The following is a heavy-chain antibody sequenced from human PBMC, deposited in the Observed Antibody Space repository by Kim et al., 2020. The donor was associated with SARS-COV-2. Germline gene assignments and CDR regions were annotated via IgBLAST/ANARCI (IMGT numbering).Heavy chain of an antibody. CDR3: ARTTGEDAFDI. V-gene: IGHV3-30*04. Sequence: GGSRRLSCAASGFTFSSYAMHWVRQAPGKGLEWVAVISYYGSNKYYADSVKGRFTISRDNSKNTLYLQMNCLRGEDTAVYYCARTTGEDAFDIWGQETMVTVAS. CDR1: GFTFSSYA. CDR2: ISYYGSNK. J-gene: IGHJ3*02. D-gene: IGHD7-27*01.